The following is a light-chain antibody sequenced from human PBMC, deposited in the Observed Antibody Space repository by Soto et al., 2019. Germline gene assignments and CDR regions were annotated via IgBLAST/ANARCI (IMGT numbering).Light chain of an antibody. V-gene: IGLV3-21*04. J-gene: IGLJ2*01. CDR3: QVWDSSSDHPVV. Sequence: SYGLTQPPSVSVAPGKTARITCGGNNIGSKSVHWYQQKPGQAPVLVIYYDSDRPSGIPERFSGSNSGNTATLTISRVEAGDEADYYCQVWDSSSDHPVVFGGGTKLTVL. CDR2: YDS. CDR1: NIGSKS.